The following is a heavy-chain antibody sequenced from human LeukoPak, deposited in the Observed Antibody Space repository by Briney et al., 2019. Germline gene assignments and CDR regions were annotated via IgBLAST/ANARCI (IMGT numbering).Heavy chain of an antibody. V-gene: IGHV3-21*01. CDR3: ARGIRYFDWYFDY. Sequence: GGSLRLSCADSGFTFSSYSMNWVRQAPGKGLEWVSSISSSSSYIYYADSVKGRFTISRDNAKNSLYLQMNSLRAEDTAVYYCARGIRYFDWYFDYWGQGTLVTVSS. J-gene: IGHJ4*02. CDR2: ISSSSSYI. CDR1: GFTFSSYS. D-gene: IGHD3-9*01.